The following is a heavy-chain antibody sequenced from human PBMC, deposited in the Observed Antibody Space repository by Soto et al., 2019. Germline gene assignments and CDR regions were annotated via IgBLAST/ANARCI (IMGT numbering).Heavy chain of an antibody. CDR2: IYYSGST. CDR1: GISINTGGYY. J-gene: IGHJ6*02. Sequence: QVQLHESGPGLVKPSQTLSLTCTVSGISINTGGYYWTWIRQHPGKGLEWIGFIYYSGSTFSNPSLQIRLSISLGTSENQFSLRLSSVTAADTAVYYCARAPTSYFYGMDVWGQGTTVTVSS. CDR3: ARAPTSYFYGMDV. V-gene: IGHV4-31*03.